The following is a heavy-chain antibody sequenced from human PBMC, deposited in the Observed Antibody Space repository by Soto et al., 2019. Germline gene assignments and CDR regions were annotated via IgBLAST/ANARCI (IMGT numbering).Heavy chain of an antibody. Sequence: SETLSLTCAVYGWSFSGDYWSWIRQPPGKGLEWIGEINHSGSTNYNPSLKSRVTISVDTSKNQFSLKLSSVTAADTAVYYCARGGGFWSGYYGAYYYYMDVWGKGTTVT. J-gene: IGHJ6*03. D-gene: IGHD3-3*01. CDR3: ARGGGFWSGYYGAYYYYMDV. CDR2: INHSGST. V-gene: IGHV4-34*01. CDR1: GWSFSGDY.